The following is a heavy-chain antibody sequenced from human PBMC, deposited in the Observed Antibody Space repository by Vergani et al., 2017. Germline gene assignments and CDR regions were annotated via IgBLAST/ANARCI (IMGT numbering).Heavy chain of an antibody. V-gene: IGHV3-7*03. Sequence: EVQLLESGGDLVQPGGSLRLSCAASGFTFSSYWMSWVRQAPGKGLEWVANIKQDGSEKYYVDSVKGRFTISRDNSKNTLYLQMNSLRAEDTAVYYCAKTNSNYEAMGSDIDYWGQGTLVTVSS. CDR2: IKQDGSEK. CDR1: GFTFSSYW. J-gene: IGHJ4*02. D-gene: IGHD4-11*01. CDR3: AKTNSNYEAMGSDIDY.